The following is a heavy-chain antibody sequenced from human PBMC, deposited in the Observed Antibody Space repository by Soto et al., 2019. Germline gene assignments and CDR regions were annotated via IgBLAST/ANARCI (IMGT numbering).Heavy chain of an antibody. J-gene: IGHJ4*02. Sequence: GGSLRLSCAASGSIFGGYGMHWVRQAPGKGLEWVAGIRFDGSNENYADSAKGRFTISRDNSKNMLYLQMNSLSVKDTAVYYCARGRVEDSSSWATYFDYWGQGTLVTVSS. V-gene: IGHV3-33*01. CDR1: GSIFGGYG. D-gene: IGHD6-13*01. CDR2: IRFDGSNE. CDR3: ARGRVEDSSSWATYFDY.